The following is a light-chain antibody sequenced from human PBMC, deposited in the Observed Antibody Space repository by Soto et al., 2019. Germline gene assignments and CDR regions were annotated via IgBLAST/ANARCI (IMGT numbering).Light chain of an antibody. CDR1: QSISSY. CDR2: GAS. Sequence: DIQMTQSPSTLSASVGDGVTITCRASQSISSYLAWYHQKPGKAPKLLIYGASDLETGVPSRFSGYGSGTEFTLTISSLHPDDFATYYCQQYSNYPWTFGQGTKVEI. J-gene: IGKJ1*01. V-gene: IGKV1-5*03. CDR3: QQYSNYPWT.